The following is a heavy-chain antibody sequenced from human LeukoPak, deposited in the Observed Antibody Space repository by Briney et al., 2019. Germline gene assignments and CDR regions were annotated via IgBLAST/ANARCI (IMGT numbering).Heavy chain of an antibody. CDR1: GFTFSSYG. J-gene: IGHJ4*02. V-gene: IGHV3-64*01. Sequence: PGGSLRLSCAASGFTFSSYGMHWVRQAPGKGLEHVSAIGGSTYYANSVKGRFTISRDNSKNTLYLQMDSLRAEDMAVYYCAGVAGGKSISMVRGVIIKGPLDYWGQGTLVTVSS. CDR3: AGVAGGKSISMVRGVIIKGPLDY. D-gene: IGHD3-10*01. CDR2: IGGST.